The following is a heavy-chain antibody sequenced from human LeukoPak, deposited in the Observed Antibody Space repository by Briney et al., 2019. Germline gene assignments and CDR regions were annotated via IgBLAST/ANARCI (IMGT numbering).Heavy chain of an antibody. CDR3: ASISH. J-gene: IGHJ4*02. V-gene: IGHV3-66*01. Sequence: PGWSLRLSCAASGFTVNSNYMTWVRQPTGKGLEWVSIIYSGGITYYADSVKGRFIMSRDDSTNTVYLQMNSLRAEDTAVYYCASISHCGQGTRVTVSS. CDR1: GFTVNSNY. CDR2: IYSGGIT.